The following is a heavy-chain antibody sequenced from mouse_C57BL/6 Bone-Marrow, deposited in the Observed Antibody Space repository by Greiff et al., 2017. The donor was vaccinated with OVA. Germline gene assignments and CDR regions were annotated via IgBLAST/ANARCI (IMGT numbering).Heavy chain of an antibody. CDR2: IDPSDSYT. D-gene: IGHD3-2*02. CDR1: GYTFTSYW. J-gene: IGHJ4*01. CDR3: ARDSSGYIYYAMDY. Sequence: VQLQQPGAELVKPGASVKLSCKASGYTFTSYWMQWVKQRPGQGLEWIGEIDPSDSYTNYNQKFKGKATVTVDTSSSTAYMQLSSLTSEDSAVYYCARDSSGYIYYAMDYWGQGTSVTVSS. V-gene: IGHV1-50*01.